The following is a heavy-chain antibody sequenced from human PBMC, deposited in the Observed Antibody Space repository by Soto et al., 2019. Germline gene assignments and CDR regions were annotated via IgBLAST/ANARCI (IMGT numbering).Heavy chain of an antibody. CDR3: ARNGYSYGHPGDYYYYMDV. V-gene: IGHV1-2*04. Sequence: ASVKVSCKASGYTFTGYYMHWVRQAPGQGLEWMGWINPNSGGTNYAQKFQGWVTMTRDTSISTAYMELSRLRSDDTAVYYCARNGYSYGHPGDYYYYMDVWGKGTTVTVSS. J-gene: IGHJ6*03. D-gene: IGHD5-18*01. CDR2: INPNSGGT. CDR1: GYTFTGYY.